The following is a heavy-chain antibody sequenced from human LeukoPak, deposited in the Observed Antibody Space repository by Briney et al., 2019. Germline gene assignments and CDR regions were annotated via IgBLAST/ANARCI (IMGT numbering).Heavy chain of an antibody. CDR2: IYYSGST. CDR3: AGRGYSYGVLGLYPSFDY. V-gene: IGHV4-39*01. CDR1: GGSISSSSYY. Sequence: SETLSLTCTVSGGSISSSSYYWGWIRQPPGKGLEWIGSIYYSGSTYYNPSLKSRVTISVDTSKNQFSLKLSSVTAADTAAYYCAGRGYSYGVLGLYPSFDYWGQGTLVTVSS. D-gene: IGHD5-18*01. J-gene: IGHJ4*02.